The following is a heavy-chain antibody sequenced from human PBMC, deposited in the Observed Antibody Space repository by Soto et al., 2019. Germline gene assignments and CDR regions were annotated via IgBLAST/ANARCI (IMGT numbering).Heavy chain of an antibody. CDR3: AREWMSGITIFGVVITRYGMDV. CDR1: GFTFSSYA. J-gene: IGHJ6*02. Sequence: GGSLRLSCAASGFTFSSYAMHWVRQAPGKGLEWVAVISYDGSNKYYADSVKGRFTISRDNSKNTLYLQMNSLRAEDTAVYYCAREWMSGITIFGVVITRYGMDVWGQGTTVTVSS. CDR2: ISYDGSNK. D-gene: IGHD3-3*01. V-gene: IGHV3-30-3*01.